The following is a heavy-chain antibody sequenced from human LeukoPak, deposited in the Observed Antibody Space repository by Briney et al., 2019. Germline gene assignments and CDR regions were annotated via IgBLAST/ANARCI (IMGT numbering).Heavy chain of an antibody. D-gene: IGHD4-17*01. Sequence: PGGSLRLSFAASGLPFNNYGMGWVRQTPGKGLEWVATIGTSGANTYHADSVKGRFTISRDNSKNTLDLQMNSLRAEDTAVYYCARNWWDYSDNGDYHPGPWGQGTTVTVAS. CDR3: ARNWWDYSDNGDYHPGP. V-gene: IGHV3-23*01. CDR2: IGTSGANT. J-gene: IGHJ6*02. CDR1: GLPFNNYG.